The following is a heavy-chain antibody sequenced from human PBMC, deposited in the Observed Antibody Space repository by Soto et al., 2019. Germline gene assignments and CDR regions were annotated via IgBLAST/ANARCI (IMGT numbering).Heavy chain of an antibody. CDR1: GGSFSGYY. V-gene: IGHV4-34*01. J-gene: IGHJ4*02. D-gene: IGHD2-8*01. Sequence: SETLSLTCAVYGGSFSGYYWSWIRQPPGKGLEWIGEINHSGSTNYNPSLKSRVTISVDTSKNQFSLKLSSVTAADTAVYYCARRDCTNGVCYFDYWGQGTLVTVSS. CDR3: ARRDCTNGVCYFDY. CDR2: INHSGST.